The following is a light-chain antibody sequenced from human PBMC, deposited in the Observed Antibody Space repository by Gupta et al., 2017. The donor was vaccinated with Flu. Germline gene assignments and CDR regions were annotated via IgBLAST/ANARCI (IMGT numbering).Light chain of an antibody. CDR1: RDLAYW. V-gene: IGKV1-12*01. J-gene: IGKJ1*01. CDR2: ATS. CDR3: QQAKDLPRT. Sequence: DIQLTQSPTSVSASVGDRVTITCRASRDLAYWLAWYQQKPGKAPDLLIYATSDLQTGVPSRFSGSGSGTEYTLTISSLQPEDFGTYYCQQAKDLPRTFGPGTKVEI.